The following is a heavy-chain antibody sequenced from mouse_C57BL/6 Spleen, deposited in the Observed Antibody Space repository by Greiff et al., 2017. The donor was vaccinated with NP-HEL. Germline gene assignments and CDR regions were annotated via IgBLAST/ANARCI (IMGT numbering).Heavy chain of an antibody. V-gene: IGHV1-59*01. CDR2: IDPSDSYT. J-gene: IGHJ2*01. Sequence: QVQLQQPGAELVRPGTSVKLSCKASGYTFTSYWMHWVKQRPGQGLEWIGVIDPSDSYTNYNQKFKGKATLTVDTSSSTAYMQLSSLTSEDSAVYYCARERGDGNYWGQGTTLTVSS. CDR3: ARERGDGNY. D-gene: IGHD3-3*01. CDR1: GYTFTSYW.